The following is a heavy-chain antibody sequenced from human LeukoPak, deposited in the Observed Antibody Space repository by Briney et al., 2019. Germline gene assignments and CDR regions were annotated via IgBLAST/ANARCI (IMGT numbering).Heavy chain of an antibody. CDR1: GGSISSGDYY. D-gene: IGHD1-1*01. V-gene: IGHV4-30-4*08. J-gene: IGHJ5*02. CDR2: INPSGGT. Sequence: SQTLSLTCTVSGGSISSGDYYWTWIRQPPGKGLEWIGEINPSGGTTYKPSLKSRVAMSADTSKNQFSLRLSSVTAADTAVYYCVRGLSNWEGLDPWGQGTLVTVSS. CDR3: VRGLSNWEGLDP.